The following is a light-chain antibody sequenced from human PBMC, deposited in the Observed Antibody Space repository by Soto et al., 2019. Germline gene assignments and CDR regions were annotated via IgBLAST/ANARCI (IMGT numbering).Light chain of an antibody. Sequence: QSVLSQPPSASGTPGQRVTISCSGSSSNIGKNTVNWYQQLPGTAPKLLIYSHNQRPSGVPDRFSGSKSGTSASLAISGLRSEDEADYYCAAWDDSLNGPVFGGGTQLTVL. CDR3: AAWDDSLNGPV. V-gene: IGLV1-44*01. J-gene: IGLJ2*01. CDR1: SSNIGKNT. CDR2: SHN.